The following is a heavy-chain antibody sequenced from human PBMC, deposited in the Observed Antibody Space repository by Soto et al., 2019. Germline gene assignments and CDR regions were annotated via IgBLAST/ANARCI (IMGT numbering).Heavy chain of an antibody. Sequence: QVQLVESGGGVVQPGRSLRLSCAASGFTFSSYAMHWVRQAPGKGLEWVAVISYDGSNKYYADSVKGRFTISRDNSKNTLYLQMNSLRAEDTAVYYCARASRHGYNPYYYYGMDVWGQGTTVTVSS. CDR2: ISYDGSNK. J-gene: IGHJ6*02. V-gene: IGHV3-30-3*01. CDR1: GFTFSSYA. D-gene: IGHD5-12*01. CDR3: ARASRHGYNPYYYYGMDV.